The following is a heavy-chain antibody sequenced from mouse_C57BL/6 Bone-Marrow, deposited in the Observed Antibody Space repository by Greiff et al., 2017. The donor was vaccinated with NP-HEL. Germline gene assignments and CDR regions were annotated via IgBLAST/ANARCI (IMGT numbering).Heavy chain of an antibody. CDR3: ARRDGNYWYFDV. CDR2: IYPRSGNT. Sequence: VHLVESGAELARPGASVKLSCKASGYTFTSYGISWVKQRTGQGLEWIGEIYPRSGNTYYNEKFKGKATLTADKSSSTAYMELRSLTSEDSAVYFCARRDGNYWYFDVWGTGTTVTVSS. D-gene: IGHD2-1*01. J-gene: IGHJ1*03. CDR1: GYTFTSYG. V-gene: IGHV1-81*01.